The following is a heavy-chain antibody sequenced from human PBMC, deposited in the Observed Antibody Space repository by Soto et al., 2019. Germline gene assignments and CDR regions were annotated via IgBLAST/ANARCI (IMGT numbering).Heavy chain of an antibody. CDR2: ISAYNGNT. V-gene: IGHV1-18*01. J-gene: IGHJ6*03. CDR1: VYTKTSRG. CDR3: ARTGYCTNGVCYDYYYYYYMDV. D-gene: IGHD2-8*01. Sequence: VCCKAPVYTKTSRGISWVRQAQEKGLEWMGWISAYNGNTNYAQKLQGRVTMTTDTSTSTAYMELRSLRSDDTAVYYCARTGYCTNGVCYDYYYYYYMDVWGKGTTVTVSS.